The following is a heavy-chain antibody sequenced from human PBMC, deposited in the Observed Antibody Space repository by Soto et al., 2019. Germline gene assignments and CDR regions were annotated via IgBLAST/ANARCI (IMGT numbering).Heavy chain of an antibody. J-gene: IGHJ5*02. Sequence: GGSLRLSCVTSGFTFSSYAMSWVRQAPGKGLEWVSTVSGSGGSTYYADSAKGRFTISRDNSKNTLYPQMNSLRAEDTAVYYCAKETGGGHSNWFDPWGQGTLVTVSS. CDR1: GFTFSSYA. CDR3: AKETGGGHSNWFDP. D-gene: IGHD2-21*02. CDR2: VSGSGGST. V-gene: IGHV3-23*01.